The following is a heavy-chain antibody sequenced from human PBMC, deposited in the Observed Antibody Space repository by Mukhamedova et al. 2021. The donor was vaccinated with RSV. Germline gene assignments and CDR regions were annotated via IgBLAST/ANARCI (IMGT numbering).Heavy chain of an antibody. CDR3: ARGLKGYCTSTTCFTRGGMDV. D-gene: IGHD2-2*02. J-gene: IGHJ6*02. V-gene: IGHV4-34*01. Sequence: HGGSTNYNPSLKSRVTISVDTSKNQFSLKLSSVTAADTAVYYCARGLKGYCTSTTCFTRGGMDVRGQGTTVTVSS. CDR2: HGGST.